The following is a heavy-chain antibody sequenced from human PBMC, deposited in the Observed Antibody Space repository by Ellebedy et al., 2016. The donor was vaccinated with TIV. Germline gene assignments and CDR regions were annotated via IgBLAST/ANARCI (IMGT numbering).Heavy chain of an antibody. CDR3: AISRATLAPEDWLYFDF. Sequence: ASVKVSCKASGGTFSSYAISWVRQAPGQGLEWMGGIIPIFGTANYAQKFQGRVTITAVESTNTAYIELSDLRSDDTAVFYCAISRATLAPEDWLYFDFWGQGTLVTVSP. V-gene: IGHV1-69*01. J-gene: IGHJ4*02. D-gene: IGHD3/OR15-3a*01. CDR1: GGTFSSYA. CDR2: IIPIFGTA.